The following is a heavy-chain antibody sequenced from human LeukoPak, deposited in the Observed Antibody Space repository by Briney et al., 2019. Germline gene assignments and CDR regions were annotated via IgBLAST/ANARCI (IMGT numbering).Heavy chain of an antibody. CDR3: AKDAQRGFDYSNSLEY. CDR2: IWSDGTEK. J-gene: IGHJ4*02. Sequence: PTGESLRLSCAGSGFTYSHFGMHWVRQAPGKGLEWVAVIWSDGTEKYYGDAVKGRFTISRDNSRNTVYLQMNNLRDDDTAVYYCAKDAQRGFDYSNSLEYWGQGTLVIVSS. V-gene: IGHV3-33*06. CDR1: GFTYSHFG. D-gene: IGHD4-11*01.